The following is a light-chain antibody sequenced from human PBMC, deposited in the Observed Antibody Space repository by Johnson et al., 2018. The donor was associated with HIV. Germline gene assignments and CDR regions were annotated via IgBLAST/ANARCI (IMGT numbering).Light chain of an antibody. J-gene: IGLJ1*01. Sequence: QSVLTQPPSVSAAPGQKVTISCSGSGSNIGNNYVSWYQQLPGTAPKLLIYDNNKRPSGIPDRFSGSKSGTSATLGITGLQTGDEADYYYGTWDNSMSTGVFGTGTKVTVL. CDR3: GTWDNSMSTGV. CDR2: DNN. V-gene: IGLV1-51*01. CDR1: GSNIGNNY.